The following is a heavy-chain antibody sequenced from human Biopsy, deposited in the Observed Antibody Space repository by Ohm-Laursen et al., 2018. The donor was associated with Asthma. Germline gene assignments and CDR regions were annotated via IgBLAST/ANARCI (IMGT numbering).Heavy chain of an antibody. J-gene: IGHJ4*02. CDR1: GYSLTDLS. CDR3: ASDFPKDYVRYNFQF. D-gene: IGHD4-17*01. V-gene: IGHV1-24*01. Sequence: ASVKVSCKISGYSLTDLSMHWVRQAPGQGLEWMGGHDHEEGGTVNARRFQGRVTTTEDTSTDTAYMELSSLSSDDTAVYHCASDFPKDYVRYNFQFWGQGTLVTVSS. CDR2: HDHEEGGT.